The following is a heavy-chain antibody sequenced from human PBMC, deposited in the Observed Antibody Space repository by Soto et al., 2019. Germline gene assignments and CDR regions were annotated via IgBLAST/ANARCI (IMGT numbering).Heavy chain of an antibody. J-gene: IGHJ6*02. CDR1: GGTFSSYT. CDR3: ARDEDLDIVVVPAAKNYYYYGMDV. Sequence: SVKVSCKASGGTFSSYTISWVRQAPGQGLEWTGRIIPILGIANYAQKFQGRVTITADKSTSTAYMELSSLRSEDTAVYYCARDEDLDIVVVPAAKNYYYYGMDVWGQGTTVTVSS. D-gene: IGHD2-2*03. CDR2: IIPILGIA. V-gene: IGHV1-69*02.